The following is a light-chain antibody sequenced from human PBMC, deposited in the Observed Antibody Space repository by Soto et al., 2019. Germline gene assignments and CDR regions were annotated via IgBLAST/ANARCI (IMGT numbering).Light chain of an antibody. Sequence: QSVLTQPASVSGCPGQSITISCTGTSSDVGSYNLVSWYQQHPGKAPKLMIYEGSKRPSGVSNRFSGSKSGNTAPLTISGLQAEDEADYYCCSYAGSSTFVFGTGTKVTVL. J-gene: IGLJ1*01. V-gene: IGLV2-23*03. CDR1: SSDVGSYNL. CDR2: EGS. CDR3: CSYAGSSTFV.